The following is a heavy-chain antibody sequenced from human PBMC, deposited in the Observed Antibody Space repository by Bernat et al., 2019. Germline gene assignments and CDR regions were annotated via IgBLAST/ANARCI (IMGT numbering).Heavy chain of an antibody. V-gene: IGHV3-30*01. D-gene: IGHD2-15*01. CDR2: ISYDGSNK. CDR3: ARDRHCSGGSCYTRSYYYYYMDV. CDR1: GFTFSSYA. Sequence: QVQLVESGGGVVQPGRSLRLSCAASGFTFSSYAMHWVRQAPGKGLEWVAVISYDGSNKYYADSVKGRFTISRDNSKNTLYLQMNSLRAEDTAVYYCARDRHCSGGSCYTRSYYYYYMDVWGKGTTVTVSS. J-gene: IGHJ6*03.